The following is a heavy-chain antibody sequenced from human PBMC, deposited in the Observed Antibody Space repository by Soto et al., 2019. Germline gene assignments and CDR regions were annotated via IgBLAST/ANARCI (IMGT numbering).Heavy chain of an antibody. CDR3: AKVFVRSMGYDFWSGYNYYYGMDV. J-gene: IGHJ6*02. CDR1: GFTFSSYG. Sequence: GGSLRLSCAASGFTFSSYGMHWVRQAPGKGLEWVAVISYDGSNKYYADSVKGRFTISRDNSKNTLYLQMNSLRAEDTAVYYCAKVFVRSMGYDFWSGYNYYYGMDVWGQGTTVTVSS. V-gene: IGHV3-30*18. D-gene: IGHD3-3*01. CDR2: ISYDGSNK.